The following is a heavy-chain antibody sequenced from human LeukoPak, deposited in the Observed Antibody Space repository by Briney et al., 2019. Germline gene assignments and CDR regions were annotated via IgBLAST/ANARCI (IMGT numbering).Heavy chain of an antibody. V-gene: IGHV3-21*01. Sequence: KPGGSLRLSCAASGFTFSSYAMNWVRQAPGKGLEWVSSISSSSSYIYYADSVKGRFTISRDNAKNSLYLQMNSLRAEDTAVYYCARDPKGPDDYVPDYWGQGTLVTVSS. D-gene: IGHD4-17*01. CDR3: ARDPKGPDDYVPDY. CDR1: GFTFSSYA. J-gene: IGHJ4*02. CDR2: ISSSSSYI.